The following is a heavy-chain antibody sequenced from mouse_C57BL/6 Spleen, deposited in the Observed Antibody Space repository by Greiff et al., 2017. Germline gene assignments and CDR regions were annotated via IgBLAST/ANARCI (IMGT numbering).Heavy chain of an antibody. D-gene: IGHD1-1*01. J-gene: IGHJ1*03. CDR1: GYTFTSYW. Sequence: VKLQQPGAELVRPGSSVKLSCKASGYTFTSYWMHWVKQRPIQGLEWIGNIDPSDSETHYNQKFKDKATLTVDKSSSTAYMQLSSLTSEDSAVYYCARHGYYWYFDVWGTGTTVTVSS. V-gene: IGHV1-52*01. CDR3: ARHGYYWYFDV. CDR2: IDPSDSET.